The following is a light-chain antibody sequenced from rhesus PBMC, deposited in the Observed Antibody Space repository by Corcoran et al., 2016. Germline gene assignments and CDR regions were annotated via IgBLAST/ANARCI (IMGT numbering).Light chain of an antibody. CDR2: KAS. Sequence: DIQMTQSPSSLPVSIGDRVTITCQSSQDNTNNLAWYQQKPGKVPNLLIYKASTLNSGVPSRFSGSGSGTDFTLTISSLPPEDFASYYCQHGYGTPLYSFGQWTKVEIK. J-gene: IGKJ2*01. CDR1: QDNTNN. CDR3: QHGYGTPLYS. V-gene: IGKV1-25*01.